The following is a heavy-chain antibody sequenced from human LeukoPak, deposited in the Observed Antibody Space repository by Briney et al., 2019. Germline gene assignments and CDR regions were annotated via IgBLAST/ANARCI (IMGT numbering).Heavy chain of an antibody. J-gene: IGHJ4*02. V-gene: IGHV3-74*01. D-gene: IGHD1-26*01. CDR2: TNDDGSTT. CDR3: ARGLGSPTDY. Sequence: PGGSLRLSCAASGFTFRTYWMHWLRQAPGKGLVWVSRTNDDGSTTTYADSVKGRFTISRDNAKSTLYLQMNSLRAEDTAVYYCARGLGSPTDYWGQGTLVTVSS. CDR1: GFTFRTYW.